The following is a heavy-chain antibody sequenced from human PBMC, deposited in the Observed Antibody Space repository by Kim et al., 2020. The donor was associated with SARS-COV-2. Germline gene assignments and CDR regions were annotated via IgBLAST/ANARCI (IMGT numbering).Heavy chain of an antibody. V-gene: IGHV3-23*01. CDR3: GKEPGDVLAGYYNRFD. D-gene: IGHD3-9*01. CDR2: IGYSGGSI. CDR1: GFTFSSYG. J-gene: IGHJ4*01. Sequence: GGSLRLSCVASGFTFSSYGMSWVRQAPGGGLEWVSVIGYSGGSIYYTDSVKGRFTISRDNSKNTLYLQMNSLGADNTAVYYCGKEPGDVLAGYYNRFD.